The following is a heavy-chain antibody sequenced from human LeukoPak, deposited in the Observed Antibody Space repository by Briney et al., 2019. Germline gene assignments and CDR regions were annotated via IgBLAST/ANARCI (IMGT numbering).Heavy chain of an antibody. V-gene: IGHV1-69*13. J-gene: IGHJ4*02. CDR3: ARDLAYYYDSSGYYYY. CDR2: IIPIFSTA. CDR1: GGTFSSYA. Sequence: ASVKVSCKASGGTFSSYATSWVRQAPGQGLEWMGGIIPIFSTANYAQKFQGRVTITADESTSTAYMELSSLRSEDTAVYYCARDLAYYYDSSGYYYYWGQGTLVTVSS. D-gene: IGHD3-22*01.